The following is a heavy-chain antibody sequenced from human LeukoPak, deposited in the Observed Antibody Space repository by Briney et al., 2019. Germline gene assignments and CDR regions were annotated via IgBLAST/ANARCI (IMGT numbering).Heavy chain of an antibody. V-gene: IGHV4-59*12. CDR3: ARDSSSSGGAFDI. CDR1: GGSISSYY. Sequence: PSETLSLTCTVSGGSISSYYWSWIRQPPGKGLEWIGYIYYSGSTNYNPSLKSRVTISVDTSRNQFSLKLSSVTAADTAVYYCARDSSSSGGAFDIWGQGTMVTVSS. CDR2: IYYSGST. J-gene: IGHJ3*02. D-gene: IGHD6-6*01.